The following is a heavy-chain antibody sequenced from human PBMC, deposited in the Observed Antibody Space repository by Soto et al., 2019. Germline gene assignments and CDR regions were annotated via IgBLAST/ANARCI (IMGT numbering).Heavy chain of an antibody. V-gene: IGHV3-23*01. J-gene: IGHJ6*03. CDR1: GFTFSSYA. Sequence: GGSLRLSCAASGFTFSSYAMSWVRQAPGKGLKWVSGISGSGDNTYYADSVKGRFTISRDNSKNTLYLQMNNLRAEDTAVYYCAKAGYRYGRGWDYYYMDVWGKGTTVTVSS. CDR2: ISGSGDNT. CDR3: AKAGYRYGRGWDYYYMDV. D-gene: IGHD5-18*01.